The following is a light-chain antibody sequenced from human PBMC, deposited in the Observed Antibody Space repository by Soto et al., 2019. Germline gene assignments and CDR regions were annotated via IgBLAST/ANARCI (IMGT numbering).Light chain of an antibody. CDR2: SND. CDR3: AAWDDILNGPV. CDR1: NSIIGRNT. J-gene: IGLJ2*01. Sequence: QSVLTHHPPASGDPGQRVAISCSGRNSIIGRNTVNWYRQVPGTAPKSIIYSNDQRPSGVPARFSAYKSGSSASLAINGLQSEDEADYHCAAWDDILNGPVFGGGTKVTVL. V-gene: IGLV1-44*01.